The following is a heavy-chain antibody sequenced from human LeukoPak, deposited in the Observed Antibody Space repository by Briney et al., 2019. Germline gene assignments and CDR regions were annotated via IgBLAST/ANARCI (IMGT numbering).Heavy chain of an antibody. D-gene: IGHD3-22*01. CDR1: GGSISSSSYY. V-gene: IGHV4-39*07. CDR2: IYYSGST. J-gene: IGHJ4*02. Sequence: SETLSLTCTVSGGSISSSSYYWGWIRQPPGKGLEWIGSIYYSGSTYYNPSLKSRVTISVDTSKNQFSLKLSSVTAADTAVYYCAMVPYYYDSSGYYPVWGQGTLVTVSS. CDR3: AMVPYYYDSSGYYPV.